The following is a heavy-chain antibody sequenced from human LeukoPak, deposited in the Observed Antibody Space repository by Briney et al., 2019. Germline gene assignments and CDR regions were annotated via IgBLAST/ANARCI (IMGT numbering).Heavy chain of an antibody. CDR3: ARGGVGIVVVPAAIGFIDY. V-gene: IGHV4-38-2*02. CDR1: GYSISSGYY. J-gene: IGHJ4*02. CDR2: IYHSGST. D-gene: IGHD2-2*02. Sequence: SETLSLTCTVSGYSISSGYYWGWIRQPPGKGLEWIGSIYHSGSTYYNPSLKSRVTMSVDTSKNQFSLKLSSVTAADTAVYYCARGGVGIVVVPAAIGFIDYWGQGTLVTVSS.